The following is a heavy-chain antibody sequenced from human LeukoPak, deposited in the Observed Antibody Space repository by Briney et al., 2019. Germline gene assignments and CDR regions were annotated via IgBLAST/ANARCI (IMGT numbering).Heavy chain of an antibody. J-gene: IGHJ4*02. V-gene: IGHV4-4*07. CDR2: IYTSGST. CDR3: ARERRAWVSVYFDY. CDR1: GGSISSYY. Sequence: SETLSLTCTVSGGSISSYYWSWIRQPAGKGLEWIGRIYTSGSTNYNPSLKSRVTISVDTSKNQFSLKLSSVTAADTAVYYCARERRAWVSVYFDYWGQGTLVTVSS. D-gene: IGHD1-1*01.